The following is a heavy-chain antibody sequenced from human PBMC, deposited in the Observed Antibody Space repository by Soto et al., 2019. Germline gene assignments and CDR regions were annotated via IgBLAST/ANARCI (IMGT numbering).Heavy chain of an antibody. V-gene: IGHV4-59*08. CDR3: TTEAYDNSGSLAFDI. Sequence: SETLSLTWTVSGGSITNLYYSWIRQPPGKGLEWIGCIFHTGTTSYNPSLKSRVTLSVDTSQSQFSLKLNSVTAADTAVYYCTTEAYDNSGSLAFDIWGPGTLVTVSS. J-gene: IGHJ3*02. CDR1: GGSITNLY. D-gene: IGHD3-22*01. CDR2: IFHTGTT.